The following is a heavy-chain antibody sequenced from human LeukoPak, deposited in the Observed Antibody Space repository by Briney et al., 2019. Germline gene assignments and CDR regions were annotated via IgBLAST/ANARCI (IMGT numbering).Heavy chain of an antibody. CDR1: GGSIRSSSYY. D-gene: IGHD3-10*01. V-gene: IGHV4-39*07. CDR3: ARGRIGGLRRFGPWFDP. J-gene: IGHJ5*02. Sequence: SETLSLTCTVSGGSIRSSSYYWGWIRQPPGKGLEWIGSIYYSGSTYYNPSLKSRVTISVDTSKNQFSLKLSSVTAADTAVYYCARGRIGGLRRFGPWFDPWGQGTLVTVSS. CDR2: IYYSGST.